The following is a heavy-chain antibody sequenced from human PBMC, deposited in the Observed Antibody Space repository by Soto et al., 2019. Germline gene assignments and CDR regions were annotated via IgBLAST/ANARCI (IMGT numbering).Heavy chain of an antibody. CDR1: GYTFTSYY. V-gene: IGHV1-46*01. CDR2: INPSGGST. J-gene: IGHJ6*02. Sequence: QVQLVQSGAEVKKPGASVKVSCKASGYTFTSYYMHWVRQAPGQGLEWMGIINPSGGSTSYAQKFQGRVTMTRDTSTSTVYMELSSLRSEDTAVYYCARGTSSGWYAYYGMDVWGQGTTVTVSS. D-gene: IGHD6-13*01. CDR3: ARGTSSGWYAYYGMDV.